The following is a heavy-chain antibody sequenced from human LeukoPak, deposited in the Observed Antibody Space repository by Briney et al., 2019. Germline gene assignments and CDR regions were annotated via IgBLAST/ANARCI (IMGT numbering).Heavy chain of an antibody. CDR3: AREIYRYSSSSDY. Sequence: SETLSLTCTVSGGSISSGDYYWSWIRQPPGKGLEWIGYIYYSGSTYYNPSLKSRVTISVDTSKNQFSLKLSSVTAADAAVYYCAREIYRYSSSSDYWGQGTLVTVSS. J-gene: IGHJ4*02. V-gene: IGHV4-30-4*01. CDR1: GGSISSGDYY. CDR2: IYYSGST. D-gene: IGHD6-13*01.